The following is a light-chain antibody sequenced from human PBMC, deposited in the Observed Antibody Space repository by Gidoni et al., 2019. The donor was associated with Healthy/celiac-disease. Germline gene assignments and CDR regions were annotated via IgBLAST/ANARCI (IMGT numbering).Light chain of an antibody. V-gene: IGKV3-15*01. CDR3: QQYNNWPQT. Sequence: EIVMTQSPATLSVSPGERATLSCRASQSVNSNLAWYQQKPGRAPRLLVYGASTRATGIPAGFSGSGSGTDFTLTISSLQSEDFAVYYCQQYNNWPQTFGQGTKVEIK. CDR1: QSVNSN. J-gene: IGKJ1*01. CDR2: GAS.